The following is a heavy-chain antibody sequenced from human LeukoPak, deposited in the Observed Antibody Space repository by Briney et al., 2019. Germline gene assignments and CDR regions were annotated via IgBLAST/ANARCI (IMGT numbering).Heavy chain of an antibody. Sequence: GGSLRLSCEASGFTFSAYAMTWVRQAPGKGLEWVSSIGSDNKPHYSESVKGRFTISRDNAKNSLYLQMNSLRAEDTAVYYCARAVDDYVWGSYRPPGHWGQGTLVTVSS. J-gene: IGHJ4*02. CDR1: GFTFSAYA. D-gene: IGHD3-16*02. CDR2: IGSDNKP. CDR3: ARAVDDYVWGSYRPPGH. V-gene: IGHV3-69-1*01.